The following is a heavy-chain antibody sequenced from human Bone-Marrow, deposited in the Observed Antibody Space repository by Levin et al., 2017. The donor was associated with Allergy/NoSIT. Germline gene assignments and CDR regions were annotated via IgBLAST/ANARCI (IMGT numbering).Heavy chain of an antibody. CDR1: GFIFSSYA. CDR3: ATYCGGDCHYL. J-gene: IGHJ4*02. Sequence: PGGSLRLSCAASGFIFSSYAMHWVRQAPGKGLEWVAVISFDGRVTYYTDSVKGRFTISRDNSENTLYLQMNSLRVEDTAVYYCATYCGGDCHYLWGQGTLVTVAS. CDR2: ISFDGRVT. D-gene: IGHD2-21*01. V-gene: IGHV3-30*04.